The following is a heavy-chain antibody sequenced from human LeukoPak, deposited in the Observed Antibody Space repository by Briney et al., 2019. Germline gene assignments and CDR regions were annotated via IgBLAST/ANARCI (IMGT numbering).Heavy chain of an antibody. J-gene: IGHJ5*02. Sequence: PGGSLRLSCAASGFAFSSYWMSWVRQAPGKGVEWVASIKQDGSEKYYVDSVKGRFTISRDNAKNSLYLQMNSLRAEDTAVYYCARGHSSSPNWFDPWGQGTLVTVSS. CDR1: GFAFSSYW. V-gene: IGHV3-7*04. CDR2: IKQDGSEK. D-gene: IGHD6-13*01. CDR3: ARGHSSSPNWFDP.